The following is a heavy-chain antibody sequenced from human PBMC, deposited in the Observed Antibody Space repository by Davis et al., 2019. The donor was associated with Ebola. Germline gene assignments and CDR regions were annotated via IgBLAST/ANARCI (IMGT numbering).Heavy chain of an antibody. D-gene: IGHD5/OR15-5a*01. CDR2: INPNSGGT. CDR3: ARAVSPSSDYFMDV. J-gene: IGHJ6*03. Sequence: AASVKVSCKASGYSFIAYYIHWVRQAPGQGLEWMGWINPNSGGTKYAQKFQDWVTMTRDTSISTAYVELSGLTSDDTAIYYGARAVSPSSDYFMDVWGKGTAVTVS. CDR1: GYSFIAYY. V-gene: IGHV1-2*04.